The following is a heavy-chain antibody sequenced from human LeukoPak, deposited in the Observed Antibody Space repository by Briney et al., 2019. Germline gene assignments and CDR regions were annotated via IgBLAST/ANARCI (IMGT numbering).Heavy chain of an antibody. CDR1: GYTFTNYD. D-gene: IGHD2-21*01. CDR3: ARVVVMLRSNRDY. Sequence: ASVKVSCKXSGYTFTNYDINWVRQAAGQGLEGMGWMNPNSGGTNYAQKFQGRVTMTRDTSISTAYMELSRLRSDDTAVYYCARVVVMLRSNRDYWGQGTLVTVSS. V-gene: IGHV1-2*02. CDR2: MNPNSGGT. J-gene: IGHJ4*02.